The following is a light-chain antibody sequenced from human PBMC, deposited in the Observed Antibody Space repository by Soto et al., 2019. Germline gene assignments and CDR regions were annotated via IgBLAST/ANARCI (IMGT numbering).Light chain of an antibody. V-gene: IGLV2-14*01. CDR1: SSDVGGYNY. Sequence: QSALTQPASVSGSPGQSITISCTGTSSDVGGYNYVSWYQQHPGNAPKLMIYEVSNRPSGVPNRFSGSKSGNTASLTISGLQAEDGSDYYCSSYTSSSPYVFVTGTKLTVL. CDR2: EVS. CDR3: SSYTSSSPYV. J-gene: IGLJ1*01.